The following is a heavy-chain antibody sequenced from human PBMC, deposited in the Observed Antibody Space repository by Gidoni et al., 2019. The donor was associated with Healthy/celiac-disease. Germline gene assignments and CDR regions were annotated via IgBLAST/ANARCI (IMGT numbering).Heavy chain of an antibody. CDR3: ARMYCSGGSCYSSLYYYYGMDV. J-gene: IGHJ6*02. CDR2: INIDESST. CDR1: GVSFSRYW. Sequence: EVQLVVSGGGLVQPGGYLRLSCAASGVSFSRYWLHWVRQAPGKGLVSVSRINIDESSTSYAGSVKGRFTISRDNAKNTLYLQMNSLRAEDTAVYYCARMYCSGGSCYSSLYYYYGMDVWGQGTTVTVSS. D-gene: IGHD2-15*01. V-gene: IGHV3-74*01.